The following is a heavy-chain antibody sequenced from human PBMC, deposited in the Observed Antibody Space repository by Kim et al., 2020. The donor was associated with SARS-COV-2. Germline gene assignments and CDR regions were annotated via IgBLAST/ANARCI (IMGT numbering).Heavy chain of an antibody. D-gene: IGHD6-13*01. CDR3: AKDYTRGIAAAGTPDY. CDR1: GFTFDDYA. J-gene: IGHJ4*02. V-gene: IGHV3-9*01. Sequence: GGSLRLSCAASGFTFDDYAMHWVRQAPGKGLEWVSGISWNSGSIGYADSVKGRFTISRDNAKNSLYLQMNSLRAEDTALYYCAKDYTRGIAAAGTPDYWGQGTLVTVSS. CDR2: ISWNSGSI.